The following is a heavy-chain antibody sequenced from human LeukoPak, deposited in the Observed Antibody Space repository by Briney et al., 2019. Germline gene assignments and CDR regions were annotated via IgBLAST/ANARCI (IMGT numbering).Heavy chain of an antibody. Sequence: PSETLSLTCTVSGGSISSYYWSWIRQPPGKGLEWIGYIYYSGTTNYNPSLKSRVTILVDTSKNQFSLKLSSVTAADTAVYYCARGVYIAAAQYGYWGQGTLVTVSS. J-gene: IGHJ4*02. D-gene: IGHD6-13*01. CDR3: ARGVYIAAAQYGY. V-gene: IGHV4-59*01. CDR2: IYYSGTT. CDR1: GGSISSYY.